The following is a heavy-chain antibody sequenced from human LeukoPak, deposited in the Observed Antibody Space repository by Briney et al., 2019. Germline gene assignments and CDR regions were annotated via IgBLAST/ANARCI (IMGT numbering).Heavy chain of an antibody. CDR2: INHSGST. CDR1: GGSFSGYY. D-gene: IGHD3-16*02. Sequence: PSETLSLTCAVYGGSFSGYYWSWIRQPPGKGLEWIGEINHSGSTNYNPSLKSRVTISVDTSKNQFSLKLSSVTAADTAVYYCARGPRRPYYDYVWGSYRSDAFDIWGQGTMVTVSS. J-gene: IGHJ3*02. CDR3: ARGPRRPYYDYVWGSYRSDAFDI. V-gene: IGHV4-34*01.